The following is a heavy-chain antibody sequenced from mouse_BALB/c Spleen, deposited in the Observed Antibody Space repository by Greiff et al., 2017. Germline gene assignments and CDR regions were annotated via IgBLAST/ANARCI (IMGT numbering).Heavy chain of an antibody. CDR2: SRNKANDYTT. J-gene: IGHJ4*01. CDR1: GFTFSDFY. Sequence: EVNLVESGGGLVQPGGSLRLSCATSGFTFSDFYMEWVRQPPGKRLEWIAASRNKANDYTTEYSASVKGRFIVSRDTSQSILYLQMNALRAEDTAIYYCAREGYGEAMDYWGQGTSVTVSS. V-gene: IGHV7-1*02. D-gene: IGHD2-2*01. CDR3: AREGYGEAMDY.